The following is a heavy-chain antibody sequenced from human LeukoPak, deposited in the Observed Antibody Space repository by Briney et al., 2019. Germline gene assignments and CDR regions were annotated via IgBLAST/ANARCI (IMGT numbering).Heavy chain of an antibody. D-gene: IGHD3-10*01. CDR3: VVDLSGSADY. CDR1: GFTFSSYS. CDR2: ISSSSSYI. Sequence: PGGSLRLSCAASGFTFSSYSMNWVRQAPGKGLEWVSSISSSSSYINYADSVKGRFTISRDNAKNTLYLQMNSLRTEDSALYYCVVDLSGSADYWGQGTLVTVSS. V-gene: IGHV3-21*01. J-gene: IGHJ4*02.